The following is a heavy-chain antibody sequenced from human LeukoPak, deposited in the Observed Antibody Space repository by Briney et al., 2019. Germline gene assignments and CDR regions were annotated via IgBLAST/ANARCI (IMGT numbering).Heavy chain of an antibody. CDR3: ARLYGGPYSSSFDY. J-gene: IGHJ4*02. CDR1: GFTFSSYG. CDR2: ISYDGSNK. D-gene: IGHD6-6*01. V-gene: IGHV3-30*19. Sequence: GRSLRLSCAASGFTFSSYGMHWVRQAPGKGLEWVAVISYDGSNKYYADSVKGRFTISRDNSKNTLYLQMNSLRAEDTAVYYCARLYGGPYSSSFDYWGQGTLVTVSS.